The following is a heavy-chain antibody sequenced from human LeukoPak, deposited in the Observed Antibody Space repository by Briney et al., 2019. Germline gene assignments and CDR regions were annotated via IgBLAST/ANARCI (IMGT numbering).Heavy chain of an antibody. V-gene: IGHV3-66*04. CDR3: ARHQGDIVLIEGMDV. J-gene: IGHJ6*02. D-gene: IGHD2-8*01. Sequence: GGSLRLSCAASGFTVSSNYMSWVRQAPGKGLEWVSVIYSCGTTYYADSVKGRFTISRGNSKNTLYLQMNSLRAEDTAVYYCARHQGDIVLIEGMDVWGQGTTVTVSS. CDR1: GFTVSSNY. CDR2: IYSCGTT.